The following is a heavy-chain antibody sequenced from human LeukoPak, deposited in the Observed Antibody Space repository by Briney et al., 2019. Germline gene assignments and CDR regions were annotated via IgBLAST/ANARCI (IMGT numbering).Heavy chain of an antibody. CDR3: ARVRGDYGEDSYYYYMDV. V-gene: IGHV4-4*07. J-gene: IGHJ6*03. CDR2: IYTSGST. Sequence: SETLSLTCTVSGVSISGNYWSWIRQPAGKGLEWIGRIYTSGSTNYNPSLKSRVTISVDTSENQFSLKLSSVTAADTAVYYCARVRGDYGEDSYYYYMDVWGKGTTVTISS. CDR1: GVSISGNY. D-gene: IGHD4-17*01.